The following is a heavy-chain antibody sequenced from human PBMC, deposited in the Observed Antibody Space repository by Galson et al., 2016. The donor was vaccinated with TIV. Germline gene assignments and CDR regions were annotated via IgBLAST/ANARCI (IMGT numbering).Heavy chain of an antibody. V-gene: IGHV3-23*01. CDR1: RFNFRSYA. D-gene: IGHD3-10*01. CDR3: AIDPDGAYYYDSGSYYKDH. Sequence: SLRLSCAASRFNFRSYAMNWVRQAPGKGLEWVSLISGGSYSLNYADSVKGRFTISRDDAKNTLSLQMNSLRAEDTATYYCAIDPDGAYYYDSGSYYKDHWGQGTLVTVSS. J-gene: IGHJ4*02. CDR2: ISGGSYSL.